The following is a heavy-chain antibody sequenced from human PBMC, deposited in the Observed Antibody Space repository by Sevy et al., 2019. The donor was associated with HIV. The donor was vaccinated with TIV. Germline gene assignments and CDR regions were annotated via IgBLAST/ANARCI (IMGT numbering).Heavy chain of an antibody. CDR3: AXTFSFSWYDY. V-gene: IGHV3-21*01. D-gene: IGHD6-13*01. J-gene: IGHJ4*02. CDR2: ISTSSNNI. Sequence: GGFLRLSCVASEFAFNIHNMSWVRQAPGKGLEWVSSISTSSNNIYYADSVEGRFTISRDNAKNSLYLQMNSLRAEDXXXXXXAXTFSFSWYDYWGQGTLVTVSS. CDR1: EFAFNIHN.